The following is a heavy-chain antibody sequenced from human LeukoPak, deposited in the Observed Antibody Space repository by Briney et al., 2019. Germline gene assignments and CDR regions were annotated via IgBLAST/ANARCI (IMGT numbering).Heavy chain of an antibody. CDR3: TRDRGSSTLGDY. V-gene: IGHV3-49*04. CDR1: GFTFSNAW. D-gene: IGHD7-27*01. Sequence: GSLRLSCAASGFTFSNAWMSWVRQAPGKGLEGVGFIRSKAFGETAEYAASVKGRFTISRDDSKSIAYLQMNSLKTEDTAVYYCTRDRGSSTLGDYWGQGTLVTVSS. CDR2: IRSKAFGETA. J-gene: IGHJ4*02.